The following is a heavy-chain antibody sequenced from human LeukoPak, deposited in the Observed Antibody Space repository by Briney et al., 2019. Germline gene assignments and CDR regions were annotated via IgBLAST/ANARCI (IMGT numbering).Heavy chain of an antibody. CDR2: IRYDGSNK. CDR1: GFTFSSYG. CDR3: ARDNSVRDEAWWFNP. Sequence: GGSLRLSCAASGFTFSSYGMHWVRQAPGKGMEWVAFIRYDGSNKYYADSVKGRFTISRDNSKNTLYLQMNSLRAEDTAVYYCARDNSVRDEAWWFNPWGQGTLVTVSS. D-gene: IGHD5-24*01. V-gene: IGHV3-30*02. J-gene: IGHJ5*02.